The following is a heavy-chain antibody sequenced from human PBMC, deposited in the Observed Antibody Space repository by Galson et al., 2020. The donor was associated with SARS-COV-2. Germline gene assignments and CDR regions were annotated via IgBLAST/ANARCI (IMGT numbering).Heavy chain of an antibody. D-gene: IGHD3-16*01. CDR1: GGSISSYY. J-gene: IGHJ6*03. V-gene: IGHV4-59*01. CDR2: IHYSGTT. CDR3: ARGNYIWGSPYYYYYMDV. Sequence: SETLSLTCTVSGGSISSYYWSWIRQPPGKGLEWIGYIHYSGTTNYNPSLKSRVTISVDTSKNQFSLKVSPVTAADTAVYYCARGNYIWGSPYYYYYMDVWGKGTTLTISS.